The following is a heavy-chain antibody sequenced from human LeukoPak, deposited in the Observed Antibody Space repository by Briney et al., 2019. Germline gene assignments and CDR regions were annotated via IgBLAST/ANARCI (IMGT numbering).Heavy chain of an antibody. Sequence: ASVKVSCKASGYTFTGYYMHWVRQAPGQGLEWMGWINPNSGGTNYAQKFQGRVTMTRDTSISAAYMELSRLRSDDTAVYYCARGASSSLIGWFDPWGQGTLVTVSS. V-gene: IGHV1-2*02. J-gene: IGHJ5*02. D-gene: IGHD6-13*01. CDR1: GYTFTGYY. CDR3: ARGASSSLIGWFDP. CDR2: INPNSGGT.